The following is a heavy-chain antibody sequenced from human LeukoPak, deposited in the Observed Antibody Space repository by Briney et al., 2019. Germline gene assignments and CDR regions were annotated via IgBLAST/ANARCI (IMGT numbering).Heavy chain of an antibody. V-gene: IGHV4-39*01. Sequence: PSETLSLTCTVSGGSIVSTDYYWGWIRQPPGKGLQWIGSIYYSGHSYSNLSLKSRVTISVEMSKNQFSLKLSSVTAADTAQYYCARQRNYDILTGYRRGYGMDVWGQGTTVTVSS. D-gene: IGHD3-9*01. CDR1: GGSIVSTDYY. J-gene: IGHJ6*02. CDR2: IYYSGHS. CDR3: ARQRNYDILTGYRRGYGMDV.